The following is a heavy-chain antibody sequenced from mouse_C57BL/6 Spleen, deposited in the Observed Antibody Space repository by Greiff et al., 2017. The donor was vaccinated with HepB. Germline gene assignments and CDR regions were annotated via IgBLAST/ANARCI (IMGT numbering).Heavy chain of an antibody. CDR2: IYPGDGDT. Sequence: QVQLQQSGAELVKPGASVKISCKASGYAFSSYWMNWVKQRPGKGLEWIGQIYPGDGDTNYNGKFKGKATLTADKSYSTAYMQLSSLTSEDSAVYFCARTPHYYGSSYPWFAYWGQGTLVTVSA. CDR1: GYAFSSYW. CDR3: ARTPHYYGSSYPWFAY. J-gene: IGHJ3*01. V-gene: IGHV1-80*01. D-gene: IGHD1-1*01.